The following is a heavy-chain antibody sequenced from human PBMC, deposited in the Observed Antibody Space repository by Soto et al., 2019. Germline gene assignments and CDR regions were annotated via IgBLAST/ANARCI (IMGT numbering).Heavy chain of an antibody. CDR3: AGRSRSLISTTSEDV. J-gene: IGHJ6*04. CDR1: GGSISSYY. V-gene: IGHV4-59*01. D-gene: IGHD1-1*01. Sequence: PSETLSLTCTVSGGSISSYYWSWIRQPPGKGLEWIGYIYYSGSTNYNPSLKSRVTISVDTSKNQFSLKLSSVTAADTAVYYCAGRSRSLISTTSEDVWGKGTTVTVSS. CDR2: IYYSGST.